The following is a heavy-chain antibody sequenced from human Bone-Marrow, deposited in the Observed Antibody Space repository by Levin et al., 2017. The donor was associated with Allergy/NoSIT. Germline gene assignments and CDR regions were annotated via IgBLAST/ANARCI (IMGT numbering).Heavy chain of an antibody. CDR1: GDSVTNTKYY. Sequence: PSETLSLTCTVSGDSVTNTKYYWAWIRQSPTKGLEWVGSVYHDGRTFYNPSLQSRLTISRDTSRNLFSLRLTSLTAADTAVYFCARGVIVITFPPNWYFDIWGRGALVGVSS. CDR3: ARGVIVITFPPNWYFDI. CDR2: VYHDGRT. J-gene: IGHJ2*01. V-gene: IGHV4-39*02. D-gene: IGHD3-16*01.